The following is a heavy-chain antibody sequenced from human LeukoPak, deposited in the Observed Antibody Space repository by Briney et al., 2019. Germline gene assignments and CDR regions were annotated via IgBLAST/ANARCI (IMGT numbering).Heavy chain of an antibody. V-gene: IGHV3-23*01. D-gene: IGHD1-26*01. CDR2: VSGSGGST. CDR1: GFNFSTYG. Sequence: GGTLRLSCAASGFNFSTYGMSWVRQAPGKGLEWVSLVSGSGGSTYYADSVKGRFTISRDNSKNTLYLQMNSLRAEDTAVYYCARDHLRGSYYDYWGQGTLVTVSS. CDR3: ARDHLRGSYYDY. J-gene: IGHJ4*02.